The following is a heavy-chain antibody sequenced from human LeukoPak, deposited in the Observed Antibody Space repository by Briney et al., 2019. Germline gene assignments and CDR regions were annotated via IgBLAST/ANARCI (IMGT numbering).Heavy chain of an antibody. CDR2: ISGSGGNT. CDR1: GFTFSSYA. D-gene: IGHD4/OR15-4a*01. Sequence: GGSLRLSCAASGFTFSSYAMNWVRQVPGKGLEWVSSISGSGGNTYYADSVKSRFTISRDNSKNTLYLQMNSLRAEDTAVYYCARRAGAYSHPYDYWGQGTLVTVSS. V-gene: IGHV3-23*01. J-gene: IGHJ4*02. CDR3: ARRAGAYSHPYDY.